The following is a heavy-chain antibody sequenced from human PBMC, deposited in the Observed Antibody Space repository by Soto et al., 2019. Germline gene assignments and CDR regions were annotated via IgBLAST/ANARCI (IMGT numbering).Heavy chain of an antibody. CDR2: INPSGGST. Sequence: QVQLVQSGAEVKKPGASVKVSCKASGYTFTSYYMHWVRQAPGQGLELMGIINPSGGSTSYAQKSQGRVTMTRDTSTSTVYMELSSLRSEDTAVYYCERETYSNYPLTFYYYYGMDVWGQGTTVTVSS. D-gene: IGHD4-4*01. CDR3: ERETYSNYPLTFYYYYGMDV. V-gene: IGHV1-46*01. J-gene: IGHJ6*02. CDR1: GYTFTSYY.